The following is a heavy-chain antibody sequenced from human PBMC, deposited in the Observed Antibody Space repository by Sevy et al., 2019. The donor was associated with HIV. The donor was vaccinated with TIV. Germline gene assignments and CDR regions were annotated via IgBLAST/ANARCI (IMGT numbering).Heavy chain of an antibody. CDR2: IPYDGNNK. CDR1: GFNFSIYA. D-gene: IGHD3-3*01. Sequence: GGSLRLSCAASGFNFSIYAMHWVRQAPGKGLEWVAVIPYDGNNKYYADSVKGRFNISRDNSKNIFYLQMNSLRGEDTAVYYCAREGYYDFWSGYPRNEFDYWGQGTLVTVSS. J-gene: IGHJ4*02. CDR3: AREGYYDFWSGYPRNEFDY. V-gene: IGHV3-30-3*01.